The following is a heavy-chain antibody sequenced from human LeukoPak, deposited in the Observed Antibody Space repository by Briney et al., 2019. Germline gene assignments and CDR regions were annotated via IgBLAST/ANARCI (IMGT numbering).Heavy chain of an antibody. CDR3: ARVGVDTPRNNWFDP. CDR2: ISGGSSYT. Sequence: PGGSLRVSCAASGFTFSDYYMSWIRQAPGKGLEWVSYISGGSSYTNYADSVKGRFTISRDNAKNSLNLQMNSLRAEDTAVYYCARVGVDTPRNNWFDPWGQGTLVTVSS. D-gene: IGHD2-2*02. V-gene: IGHV3-11*06. CDR1: GFTFSDYY. J-gene: IGHJ5*02.